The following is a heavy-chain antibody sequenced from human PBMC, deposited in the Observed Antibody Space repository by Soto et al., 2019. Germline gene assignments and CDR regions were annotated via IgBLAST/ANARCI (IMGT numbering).Heavy chain of an antibody. CDR3: ARGKYYSNYYYYGMDV. D-gene: IGHD4-4*01. CDR2: INPNSGGT. J-gene: IGHJ6*02. Sequence: AASVKVSCKASGYTFTGYYMHWVRQAPGQGLEWMGWINPNSGGTNYAQKFQGRVTMTRDTSISTAYMELSRLRSDDTAVYYCARGKYYSNYYYYGMDVWGQGTTVTVSS. V-gene: IGHV1-2*02. CDR1: GYTFTGYY.